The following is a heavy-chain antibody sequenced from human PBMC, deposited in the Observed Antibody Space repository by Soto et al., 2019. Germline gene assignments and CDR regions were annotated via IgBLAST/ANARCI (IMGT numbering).Heavy chain of an antibody. CDR1: GFTFRDYA. CDR2: ISGSGDSA. V-gene: IGHV3-23*01. D-gene: IGHD6-19*01. Sequence: VQLLESGGGLVQPGGSLRLSCAASGFTFRDYAMNWVRQAPGKGLEWVSDISGSGDSARYADSVRGRFTISRDNYRNTLYLQMNSLRVDDTAVYYCGKERRGSGWSVCNYWGQGTLVTVSS. CDR3: GKERRGSGWSVCNY. J-gene: IGHJ4*02.